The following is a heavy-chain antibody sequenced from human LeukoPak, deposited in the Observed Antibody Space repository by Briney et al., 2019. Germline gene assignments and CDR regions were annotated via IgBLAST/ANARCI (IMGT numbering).Heavy chain of an antibody. CDR1: GYTFTSYG. CDR3: ARRGYPVYYYYMDV. Sequence: GASVKVSCKASGYTFTSYGISWVRQAPGQGLEWMGWISTYNGHTKYAQKLQGRVTMTTDTSTTTAYMELRSLRSGDTAVYYCARRGYPVYYYYMDVWGKGTTVTISS. V-gene: IGHV1-18*01. D-gene: IGHD5-12*01. CDR2: ISTYNGHT. J-gene: IGHJ6*03.